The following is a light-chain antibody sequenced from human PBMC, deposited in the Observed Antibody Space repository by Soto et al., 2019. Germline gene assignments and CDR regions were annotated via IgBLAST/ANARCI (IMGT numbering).Light chain of an antibody. Sequence: EIVLTQSPGTLSLSPGERATLSCRASQSVSSSFLSWYQQKPGQAPRLLIYSASGRATGIPDRFSGSGSGTDFTLTISSLEPEDFAVYYCQQYGSAPRTFGQGTKVDIK. V-gene: IGKV3-20*01. J-gene: IGKJ1*01. CDR3: QQYGSAPRT. CDR2: SAS. CDR1: QSVSSSF.